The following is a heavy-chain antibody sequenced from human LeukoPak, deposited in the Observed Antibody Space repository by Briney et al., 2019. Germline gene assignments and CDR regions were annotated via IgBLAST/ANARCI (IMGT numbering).Heavy chain of an antibody. CDR1: GFTFSSYG. D-gene: IGHD6-19*01. Sequence: PGGSLRLSCAASGFTFSSYGMHWVRQAPGKGLEWVSRISGTGGTTFYADSVKGRFTISRDNSKNTPYLQMNSLRAEDTAVYYCAKRLAMTGTYHFDYWGQGTLVTVSS. CDR2: ISGTGGTT. V-gene: IGHV3-23*01. J-gene: IGHJ4*02. CDR3: AKRLAMTGTYHFDY.